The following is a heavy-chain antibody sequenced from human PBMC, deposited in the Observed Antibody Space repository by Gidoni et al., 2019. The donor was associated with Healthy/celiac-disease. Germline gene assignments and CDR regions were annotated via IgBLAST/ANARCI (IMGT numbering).Heavy chain of an antibody. CDR3: ARPNYSMSDAFDI. J-gene: IGHJ3*02. Sequence: QLQLQESGPGLVKPSETLSLTRTVPGGSISSSSYYWGWIRQPPGKGLEWIGSIYYSGSTYYNPSLKSRVTISVDTSKNQFSLKLSSVTAADTAVYYCARPNYSMSDAFDIWGQGTMVTVSS. CDR1: GGSISSSSYY. D-gene: IGHD3-10*01. CDR2: IYYSGST. V-gene: IGHV4-39*01.